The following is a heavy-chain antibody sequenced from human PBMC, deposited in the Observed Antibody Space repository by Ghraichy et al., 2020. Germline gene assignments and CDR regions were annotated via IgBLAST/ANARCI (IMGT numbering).Heavy chain of an antibody. D-gene: IGHD6-6*01. V-gene: IGHV4-34*01. CDR2: INYSGST. CDR1: GGSFTDYY. J-gene: IGHJ1*01. Sequence: SETLSLTCTVYGGSFTDYYWSWIRQPPGKGLEWIGEINYSGSTNYNRSLKSRVTISVDTPKSQFSLKLSSVTAADTAVYYCVRAYASPSGRFFPQWGQGTLVTVSS. CDR3: VRAYASPSGRFFPQ.